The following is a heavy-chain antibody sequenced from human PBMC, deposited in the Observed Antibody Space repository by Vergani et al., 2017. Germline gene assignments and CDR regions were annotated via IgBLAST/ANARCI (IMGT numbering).Heavy chain of an antibody. V-gene: IGHV4-39*01. D-gene: IGHD3-16*01. CDR1: GDSIISSSYY. CDR3: ASGKYYSDSTSHFRGRYFDV. Sequence: QMQLQESGPGLVKASETLSLTCTVSGDSIISSSYYWGWIRQPPGKGVEWIGSIYNSGNGDSSSSLKSRVTISADTSKNQFSLRLTSVTAADTAVYYCASGKYYSDSTSHFRGRYFDVWGRGTLVTVPS. J-gene: IGHJ2*01. CDR2: IYNSGNG.